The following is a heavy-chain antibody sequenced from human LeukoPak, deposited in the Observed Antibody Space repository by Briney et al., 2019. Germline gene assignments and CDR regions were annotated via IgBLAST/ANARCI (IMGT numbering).Heavy chain of an antibody. J-gene: IGHJ4*02. CDR3: ATAGRRLFGVLIPLSFDY. D-gene: IGHD3-3*01. CDR2: INAGNGNT. CDR1: GYTFTSYA. V-gene: IGHV1-3*03. Sequence: ASVKVSCKASGYTFTSYAMHWVRQAPGQRLEWMGWINAGNGNTKYSQEFQGRVTMTRDMSTSTVYMELSSLRSEDTALYYCATAGRRLFGVLIPLSFDYWGQGTLVTVSS.